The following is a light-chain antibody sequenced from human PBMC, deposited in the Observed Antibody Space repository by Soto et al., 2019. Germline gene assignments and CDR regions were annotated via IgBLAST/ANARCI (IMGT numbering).Light chain of an antibody. CDR1: QNVGTN. CDR3: QQYNNGPPWT. Sequence: EIVLTQSPGTLSLSPGERATLSCRASQNVGTNLAWYQQRAGQAPRLLIYGASTRAFGVAARFSGGGSGTEFTLTISSLQSEDFAVYHCQQYNNGPPWTFGQGTKVDIK. V-gene: IGKV3-15*01. CDR2: GAS. J-gene: IGKJ1*01.